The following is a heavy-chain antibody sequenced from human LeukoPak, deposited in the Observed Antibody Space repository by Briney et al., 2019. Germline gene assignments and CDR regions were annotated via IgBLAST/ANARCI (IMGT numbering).Heavy chain of an antibody. V-gene: IGHV4-38-2*01. CDR3: ARRVESSGYSFDY. CDR2: IYHSGST. Sequence: LSETLSLTCAVSGYSISSGYYWGWIRQPPGKGLEWVGSIYHSGSTYYNPSLKSRVTISVDTSKNQFSLKLISVTAADTAAYYCARRVESSGYSFDYWGQGTLVTVSS. CDR1: GYSISSGYY. J-gene: IGHJ4*02. D-gene: IGHD3-22*01.